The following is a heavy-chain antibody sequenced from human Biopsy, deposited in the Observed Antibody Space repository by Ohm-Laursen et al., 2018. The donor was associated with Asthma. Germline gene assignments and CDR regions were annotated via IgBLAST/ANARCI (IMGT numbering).Heavy chain of an antibody. V-gene: IGHV4-39*01. D-gene: IGHD2-2*01. J-gene: IGHJ4*02. CDR3: ARHDHRWDTYADF. CDR1: GASITSSAYY. Sequence: GTLSLTCAVSGASITSSAYYWGWIRQPPGKGLEWIGSMYYGETTYSSPSLKSRVTISIDTSKNQFSLIRPSVTAADTAVYYCARHDHRWDTYADFWGQGTLVTVSS. CDR2: MYYGETT.